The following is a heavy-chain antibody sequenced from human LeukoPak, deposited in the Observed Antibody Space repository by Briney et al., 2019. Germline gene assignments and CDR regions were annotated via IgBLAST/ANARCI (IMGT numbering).Heavy chain of an antibody. Sequence: PGGSLRLSCAASGFTFSSYGMSWVRQAPGKGLEWVSAISGSGGSTYYADSVKGRFTISRDNSKNTLYLQMNSLRAEDTAVYYCAKDWGYYDSSGYSLDYWGQGTLVTVSS. D-gene: IGHD3-22*01. CDR1: GFTFSSYG. V-gene: IGHV3-23*01. CDR3: AKDWGYYDSSGYSLDY. J-gene: IGHJ4*02. CDR2: ISGSGGST.